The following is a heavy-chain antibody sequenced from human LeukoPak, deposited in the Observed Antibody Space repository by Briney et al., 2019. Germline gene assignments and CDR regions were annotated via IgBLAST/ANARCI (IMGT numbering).Heavy chain of an antibody. Sequence: SETLSLTCTVSGGSISSGGYYWGWIRQHPGKGLEWIGYIYYSGSTYYNPSLKSRVTISVDTSKNQFSLKLSSVTAADTAVYYCARDSSGWFDPWGQGTLVTVSS. CDR2: IYYSGST. V-gene: IGHV4-31*03. CDR1: GGSISSGGYY. CDR3: ARDSSGWFDP. J-gene: IGHJ5*02.